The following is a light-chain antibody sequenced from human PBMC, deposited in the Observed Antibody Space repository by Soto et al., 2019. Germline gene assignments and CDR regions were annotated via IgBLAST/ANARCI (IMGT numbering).Light chain of an antibody. J-gene: IGLJ3*02. V-gene: IGLV2-14*01. CDR1: SSDVGGYNY. CDR2: EVS. Sequence: QSALTQPASVSGSPGQSITISCTGTSSDVGGYNYVSWYQQHPGKAPKLMIYEVSNRPSGVSNRCSGAKSGNTASLAISGLHAEDEADYYCSSYTSSTTRVFGGGTKVTVL. CDR3: SSYTSSTTRV.